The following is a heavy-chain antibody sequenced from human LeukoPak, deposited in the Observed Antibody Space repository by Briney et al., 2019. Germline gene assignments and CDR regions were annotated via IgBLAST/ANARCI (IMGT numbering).Heavy chain of an antibody. J-gene: IGHJ4*02. CDR1: GGSISSSSYY. Sequence: ETLSLTCTVSGGSISSSSYYWGWIRQPPGQGLEWIGSIYYSGSTYYNPSLKSRVTISVDTSKNQFSLKLSSVTAADTAVYYCARQADYYDSSGYYYVGYFDYWGQGTLVTVSS. CDR3: ARQADYYDSSGYYYVGYFDY. V-gene: IGHV4-39*01. D-gene: IGHD3-22*01. CDR2: IYYSGST.